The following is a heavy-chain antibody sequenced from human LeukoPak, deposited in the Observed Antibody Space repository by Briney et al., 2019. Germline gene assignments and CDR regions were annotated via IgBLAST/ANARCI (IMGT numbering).Heavy chain of an antibody. J-gene: IGHJ5*02. D-gene: IGHD2-15*01. CDR2: ISSGSSYI. CDR3: ARDGPPRSPTSGWFDP. Sequence: GGSLRLSCAASGFTFSSYTMNWVRQAPGKGLEWVSIISSGSSYIHYADSVKGRFTISRDNAKNSLYLQMNSLRAEDTAVYYCARDGPPRSPTSGWFDPWGQGTLVTVSS. CDR1: GFTFSSYT. V-gene: IGHV3-21*01.